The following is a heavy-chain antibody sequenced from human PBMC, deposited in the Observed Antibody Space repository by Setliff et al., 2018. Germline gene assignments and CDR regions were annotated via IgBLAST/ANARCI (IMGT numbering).Heavy chain of an antibody. CDR2: RGPNGST. J-gene: IGHJ3*01. CDR3: TSVLNSVSDAFDV. Sequence: SETLSLTCAVSGGSFSYYYWSWVRQSPGRGLEWIGRRGPNGSTNYNPSLGSRATISFDSSKIELSLKLASVTAADTAVYYSTSVLNSVSDAFDVWGQGTVVTVSS. CDR1: GGSFSYYY. V-gene: IGHV4-34*01. D-gene: IGHD1-26*01.